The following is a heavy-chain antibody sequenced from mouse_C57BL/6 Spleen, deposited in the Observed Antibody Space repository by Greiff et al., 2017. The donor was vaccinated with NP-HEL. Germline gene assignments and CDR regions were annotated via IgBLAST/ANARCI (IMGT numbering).Heavy chain of an antibody. CDR2: IDPENGDT. V-gene: IGHV14-4*01. CDR3: CQSNYGWYFEV. CDR1: GFNIKDDY. J-gene: IGHJ1*03. Sequence: VQLQQSGAELVKPGASVKLSCTASGFNIKDDYMHWVKQRPEQGLEWIGWIDPENGDTEYASKLQGKATIPADTSSNTAYLQLSSLTSEDTAVSCSCQSNYGWYFEVSGTAATVTASS. D-gene: IGHD2-5*01.